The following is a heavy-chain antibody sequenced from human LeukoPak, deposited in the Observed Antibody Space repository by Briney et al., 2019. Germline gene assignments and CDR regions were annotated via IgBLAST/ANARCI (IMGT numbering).Heavy chain of an antibody. V-gene: IGHV4-34*12. CDR3: ARAGYCSSTSCLEY. CDR1: GGSFSGYY. D-gene: IGHD2-2*01. Sequence: PSETLSLTCADSGGSFSGYYWSWIRQPPGKGLEWIGEIIHSGSTNYNPSLKSRLTISEDTSKYQFSLKLSSVTAADTALYYCARAGYCSSTSCLEYWGQGTLVTVSS. CDR2: IIHSGST. J-gene: IGHJ4*02.